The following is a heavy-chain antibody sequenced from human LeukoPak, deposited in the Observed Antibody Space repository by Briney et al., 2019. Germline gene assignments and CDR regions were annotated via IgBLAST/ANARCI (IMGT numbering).Heavy chain of an antibody. CDR3: TRERRGSYYPFES. Sequence: PGGSLRLSCAASGFSVSDDSISWIRQSPGKGPEWISYVMSGRGSTNYADSVKGRFTISRDNAKNSVALQLDGLRADDTAVYFCTRERRGSYYPFESWGQGTLVTVSS. J-gene: IGHJ4*02. D-gene: IGHD3-16*01. CDR1: GFSVSDDS. CDR2: VMSGRGST. V-gene: IGHV3-11*05.